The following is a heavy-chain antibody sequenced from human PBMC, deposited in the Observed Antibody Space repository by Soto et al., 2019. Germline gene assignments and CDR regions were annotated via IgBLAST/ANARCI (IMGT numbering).Heavy chain of an antibody. CDR2: INAGNGNT. J-gene: IGHJ4*02. CDR1: GYTFTSYA. D-gene: IGHD2-15*01. Sequence: QVQLVQSGAEVKKPGASVKVSCKASGYTFTSYAMHWVRQAPGQRLEWMGWINAGNGNTKYSQKFQGRVTSTRDTCASTAYTELSSLRSEDTGVYYGARGPGGPDGPGACWGQGTLVTVSS. CDR3: ARGPGGPDGPGAC. V-gene: IGHV1-3*01.